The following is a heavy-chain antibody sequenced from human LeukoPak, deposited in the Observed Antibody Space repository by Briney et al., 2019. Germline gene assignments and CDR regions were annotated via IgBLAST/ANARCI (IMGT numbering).Heavy chain of an antibody. Sequence: GGSLRLSCTASEFSFGTYSMNWVRQAPGKGLEWVSAISGSGGSTYYADSVKGRFTISRDNSKNTLYLQMNSLRAEDTAVYYCAKAAPLSTSCYGHWGQGTLVTVSS. J-gene: IGHJ4*02. CDR1: EFSFGTYS. CDR2: ISGSGGST. V-gene: IGHV3-23*01. CDR3: AKAAPLSTSCYGH. D-gene: IGHD2-2*01.